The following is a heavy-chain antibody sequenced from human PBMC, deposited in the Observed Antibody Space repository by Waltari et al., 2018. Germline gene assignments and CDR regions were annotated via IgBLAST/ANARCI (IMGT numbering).Heavy chain of an antibody. CDR1: GGSISSSNW. CDR2: IYHSGST. D-gene: IGHD3-22*01. J-gene: IGHJ3*02. Sequence: QVQLQESGPGLVKPSGTLSLTCAVSGGSISSSNWWSWVRQPPGKGLEWIGEIYHSGSTNYNPSLKSRVTISVDTSKNQFSLKLSSVTAADTAVYYCARGYGYYDSSGYYSAFDIWGQGTMVTVSS. V-gene: IGHV4-4*02. CDR3: ARGYGYYDSSGYYSAFDI.